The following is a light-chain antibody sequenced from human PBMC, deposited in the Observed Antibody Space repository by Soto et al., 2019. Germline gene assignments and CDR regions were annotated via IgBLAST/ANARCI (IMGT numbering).Light chain of an antibody. CDR1: SSDVGGYNY. CDR2: EVS. Sequence: QSALTQPPSASGSPGQSVTISCTGTSSDVGGYNYVSWYQQHPSKAPKLMIYEVSKRPSGVPDRFSGSKSGNTASLTVSGLQAEDEADYYCSSYAGSNNWVFGGGTKVTVL. J-gene: IGLJ3*02. V-gene: IGLV2-8*01. CDR3: SSYAGSNNWV.